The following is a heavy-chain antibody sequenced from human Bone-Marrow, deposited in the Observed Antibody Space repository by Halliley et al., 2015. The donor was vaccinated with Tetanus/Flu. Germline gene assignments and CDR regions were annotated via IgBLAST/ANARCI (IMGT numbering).Heavy chain of an antibody. J-gene: IGHJ5*02. Sequence: YRGSTNYNPPLKSRVTMSINTSKNQFSLKLSSVTAADTAIYYCAPLHCNGATCYDSRGWFDPWGQGTLVTVSS. CDR3: APLHCNGATCYDSRGWFDP. V-gene: IGHV4-59*01. CDR2: YRGST. D-gene: IGHD2-15*01.